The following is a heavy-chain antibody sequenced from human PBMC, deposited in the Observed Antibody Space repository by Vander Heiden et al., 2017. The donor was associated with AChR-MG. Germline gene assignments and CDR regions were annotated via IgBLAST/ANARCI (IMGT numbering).Heavy chain of an antibody. D-gene: IGHD3-10*01. CDR3: ASHEVLYYYGSGSLDAFDI. V-gene: IGHV4-59*08. CDR2: IYYSGST. J-gene: IGHJ3*02. Sequence: QVQLQESGPGLVKPSETLSLTCTVPGAAISSYYGSWIRQPPGKGLEWIGDIYYSGSTNYNPSLKSRVTISVDTSKNQFSLKLSSVTAADTAVYYCASHEVLYYYGSGSLDAFDIWGQGTMVTVSS. CDR1: GAAISSYY.